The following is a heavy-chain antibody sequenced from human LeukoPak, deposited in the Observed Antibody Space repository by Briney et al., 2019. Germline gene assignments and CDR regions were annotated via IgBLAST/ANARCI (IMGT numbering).Heavy chain of an antibody. V-gene: IGHV3-23*01. CDR2: IVGSGGST. D-gene: IGHD3-9*01. J-gene: IGHJ4*02. Sequence: GGFLRLSCAASGFTFSNYAMSWVRQAPGKGLEWVSAIVGSGGSTYYADSVKGRFTISRDNPKNTLYLQMNSLRAEDTAVYYCAKWGDYDILTGYYDSDYWGQGTLVTVSS. CDR1: GFTFSNYA. CDR3: AKWGDYDILTGYYDSDY.